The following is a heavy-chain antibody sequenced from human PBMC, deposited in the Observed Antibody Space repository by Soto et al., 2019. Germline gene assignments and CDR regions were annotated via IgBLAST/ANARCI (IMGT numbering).Heavy chain of an antibody. Sequence: ASVKVSCKASGYTFTSYGISWVRQAPGQGLEWMGWISADNVNTKYAQKFQGSVTMTTDTSTSTAYLELRSLRSDDTAVYYCARGVVVGATGDYFDYWGQGTPVTVSS. V-gene: IGHV1-18*01. CDR2: ISADNVNT. J-gene: IGHJ4*02. CDR3: ARGVVVGATGDYFDY. D-gene: IGHD1-26*01. CDR1: GYTFTSYG.